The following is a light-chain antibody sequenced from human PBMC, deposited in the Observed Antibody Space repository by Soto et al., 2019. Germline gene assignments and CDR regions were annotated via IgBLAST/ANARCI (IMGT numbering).Light chain of an antibody. CDR3: SSYAGSNIL. J-gene: IGLJ2*01. Sequence: QSALTQPPSASGSPGQSVTISCTGTSSDVDGYNFVSWYQHHPGKGPKLMIYEVTKRPSGVPDRFSGSKSGNTASLTVSGLQTEDEADYYCSSYAGSNILFGGGTKLTVL. CDR1: SSDVDGYNF. V-gene: IGLV2-8*01. CDR2: EVT.